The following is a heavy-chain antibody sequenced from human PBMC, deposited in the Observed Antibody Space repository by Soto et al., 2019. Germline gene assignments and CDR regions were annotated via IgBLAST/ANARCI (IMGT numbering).Heavy chain of an antibody. D-gene: IGHD2-2*01. V-gene: IGHV4-31*03. CDR2: IYYSGST. CDR3: ARENSLGYCSSTSCSGNFDY. J-gene: IGHJ4*02. Sequence: QVHLQESGPGLVKPSQTLSLTCTVSGGSISSGGYYWSWIRQHPGKGLEWIGYIYYSGSTYYNPSLTSRVTISVDTSKNQFSLKLSSVTAADTAVYYCARENSLGYCSSTSCSGNFDYWGQGTLVTVSS. CDR1: GGSISSGGYY.